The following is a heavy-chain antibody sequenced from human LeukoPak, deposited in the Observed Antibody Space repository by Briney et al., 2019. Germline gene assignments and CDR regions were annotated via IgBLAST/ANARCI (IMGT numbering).Heavy chain of an antibody. Sequence: ASVKVSCKASGYNFTNYDIIWVRQATGQGLEWMGWMNPKISYTGYAHKFQGRVTLTRNTSINTVYMELSSLTFDDTAVYYCARPSSGYPNDAFDIWGQGTMVTVSS. V-gene: IGHV1-8*01. CDR2: MNPKISYT. CDR3: ARPSSGYPNDAFDI. CDR1: GYNFTNYD. D-gene: IGHD3-22*01. J-gene: IGHJ3*02.